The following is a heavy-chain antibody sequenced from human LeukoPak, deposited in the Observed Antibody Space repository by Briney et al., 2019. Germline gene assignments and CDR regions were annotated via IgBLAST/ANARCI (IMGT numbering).Heavy chain of an antibody. CDR3: ARVETSYYYMDL. V-gene: IGHV4-59*01. CDR1: GGSISTYY. CDR2: IYYSGST. J-gene: IGHJ6*03. Sequence: SETLSLTCTVSGGSISTYYWSWIRQPPGKGLEWIGYIYYSGSTNYNPSLKSRVTISVDTSKNQFSLKLSSVTAADTAVYYCARVETSYYYMDLWGKGTTVTVSS.